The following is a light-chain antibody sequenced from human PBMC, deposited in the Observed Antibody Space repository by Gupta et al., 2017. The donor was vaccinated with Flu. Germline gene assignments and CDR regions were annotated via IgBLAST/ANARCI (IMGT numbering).Light chain of an antibody. V-gene: IGLV2-14*01. J-gene: IGLJ3*02. CDR2: EVN. Sequence: QSALTQPASVSGSPGQSITISCTGTSSDVGGYNFVSWYQHHPGKAPKLIIYEVNHRPSGVSNRFFGSKSGNTASLTISGLQAEDEADYYCSSYTTTSTLDWVFGGGTKLPVL. CDR3: SSYTTTSTLDWV. CDR1: SSDVGGYNF.